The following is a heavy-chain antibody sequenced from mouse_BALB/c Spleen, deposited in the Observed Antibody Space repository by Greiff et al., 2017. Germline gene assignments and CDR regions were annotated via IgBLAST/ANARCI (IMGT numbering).Heavy chain of an antibody. J-gene: IGHJ1*01. CDR2: IYWDDDK. V-gene: IGHV8-12*01. D-gene: IGHD4-1*01. CDR3: ARRANWDWYFDV. CDR1: GFSLSTSGMG. Sequence: QVTLKVSGPGILQPSQTLSLTCSFSGFSLSTSGMGVSWIRQPSGKGLEWLAHIYWDDDKRYNPSLKSRLTISKDTSSNQVFLKITSVDTADTATYYCARRANWDWYFDVWGAGTTVTVSS.